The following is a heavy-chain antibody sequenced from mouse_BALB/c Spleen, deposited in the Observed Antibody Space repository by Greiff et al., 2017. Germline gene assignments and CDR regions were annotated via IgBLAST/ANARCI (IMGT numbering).Heavy chain of an antibody. Sequence: VQLQESGAELVKPGASVKLSCKASGYTFTSYYMYWVKQRPGQGLEWIGEINPSNGGTNFNEKFKSKATLTVDKSSSTAYMQLSSLTSEDSAVYYCTRPIYYGSSYNYAMDYWGQGTSVTVSS. CDR1: GYTFTSYY. J-gene: IGHJ4*01. D-gene: IGHD1-1*01. CDR2: INPSNGGT. V-gene: IGHV1S81*02. CDR3: TRPIYYGSSYNYAMDY.